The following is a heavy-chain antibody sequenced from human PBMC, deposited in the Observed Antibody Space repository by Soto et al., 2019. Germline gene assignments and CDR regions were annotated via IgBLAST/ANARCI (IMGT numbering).Heavy chain of an antibody. Sequence: GGSLRLSCAASGFTFSSYAMSWVRQAPGKGLEWVSAISGSGGSTYYADSVKGRFTISRDNSKNTLYLQMNSLRAEDTAVYYCAKGYSLYYYYYMDVWGKGTTVTVSS. CDR3: AKGYSLYYYYYMDV. V-gene: IGHV3-23*01. D-gene: IGHD5-18*01. J-gene: IGHJ6*03. CDR1: GFTFSSYA. CDR2: ISGSGGST.